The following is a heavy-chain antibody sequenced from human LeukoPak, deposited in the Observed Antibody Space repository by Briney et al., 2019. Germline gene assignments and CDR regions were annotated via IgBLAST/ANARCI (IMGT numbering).Heavy chain of an antibody. D-gene: IGHD2-2*02. CDR2: IRQDGSDK. CDR3: VRDSYTNTRHGQYEDY. Sequence: GGSLRLSCTASGFTFSSYWMTWVRQAPGKGLEWVANIRQDGSDKYYVDSVKGRFTISRDNAKNSLFLQMNSLRAEDTAVYYCVRDSYTNTRHGQYEDYWGQGTLVTVSS. J-gene: IGHJ4*02. V-gene: IGHV3-7*01. CDR1: GFTFSSYW.